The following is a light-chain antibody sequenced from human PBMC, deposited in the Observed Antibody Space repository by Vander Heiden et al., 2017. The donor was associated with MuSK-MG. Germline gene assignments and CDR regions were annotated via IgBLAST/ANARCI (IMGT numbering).Light chain of an antibody. CDR3: SSYAVSGIVV. J-gene: IGLJ2*01. Sequence: QSALTQPVSVSGSPGQSITISCTGTNSDIGGYNYVSWYQQHPGKAPKLIRFEVRIRPSGVSNRFSGSKSGNMAALTISGLQPEDEADYYCSSYAVSGIVVFGGGTRLTVL. V-gene: IGLV2-14*03. CDR1: NSDIGGYNY. CDR2: EVR.